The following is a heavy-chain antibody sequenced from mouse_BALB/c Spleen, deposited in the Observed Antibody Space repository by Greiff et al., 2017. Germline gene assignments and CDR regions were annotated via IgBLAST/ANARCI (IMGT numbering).Heavy chain of an antibody. J-gene: IGHJ3*01. CDR3: AGEGAHYCYDGSSFAY. CDR1: GFTFSSFG. V-gene: IGHV5-17*02. CDR2: ISSGSSTI. D-gene: IGHD1-1*01. Sequence: EVMLVESGGGLVQPGGSRKLSCAASGFTFSSFGMHWVRQAPEKGLEWVAYISSGSSTIYYADTVKGRFTISRDNPKITLFLQMTSLRSEDTAMYYCAGEGAHYCYDGSSFAYWGQGTLVTVSA.